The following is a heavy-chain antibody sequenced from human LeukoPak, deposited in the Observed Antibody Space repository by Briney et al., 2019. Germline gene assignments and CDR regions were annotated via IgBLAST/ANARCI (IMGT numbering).Heavy chain of an antibody. V-gene: IGHV3-48*03. CDR3: ARSWEFYGLDF. D-gene: IGHD1-26*01. J-gene: IGHJ6*02. CDR2: ISSSGSTI. CDR1: GFTFNSYE. Sequence: PGGSLRLSCAASGFTFNSYEMNWVRQAPGKGLEWVSYISSSGSTIYYADSVKGRFTISRDNAKNSLYLQMNSLRAEDTAVYYCARSWEFYGLDFWGQGTTVTVSS.